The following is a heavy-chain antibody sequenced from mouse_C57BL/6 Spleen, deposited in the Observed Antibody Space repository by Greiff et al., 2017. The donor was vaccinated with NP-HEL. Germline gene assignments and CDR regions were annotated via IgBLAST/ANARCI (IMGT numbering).Heavy chain of an antibody. D-gene: IGHD1-1*01. Sequence: QVLLKESGAELVRPGASVTLSCKASGYTFTDYEMHWVKQTPVHGLEWIGAIDPETGGTAYNQKFKGKAILTADKSSSTAYMELRSLTSEDSAVYYCTREGVGTTVVAYYFDYWGQGTTLTVSS. J-gene: IGHJ2*01. CDR2: IDPETGGT. V-gene: IGHV1-15*01. CDR1: GYTFTDYE. CDR3: TREGVGTTVVAYYFDY.